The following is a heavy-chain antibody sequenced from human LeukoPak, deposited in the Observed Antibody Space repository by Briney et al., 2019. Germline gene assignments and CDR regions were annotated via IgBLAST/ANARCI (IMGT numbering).Heavy chain of an antibody. CDR1: GFTFSDYY. V-gene: IGHV3-11*01. CDR2: ISDRGDTV. Sequence: GGSLRLSCTASGFTFSDYYMSWIRQAPGKGLEWVSYISDRGDTVYYADSVKGRFTISRDNANNSVSLQMDSLRDEDTAVYYCARLKAGNWGPGSLVTVSS. CDR3: ARLKAGN. J-gene: IGHJ4*01.